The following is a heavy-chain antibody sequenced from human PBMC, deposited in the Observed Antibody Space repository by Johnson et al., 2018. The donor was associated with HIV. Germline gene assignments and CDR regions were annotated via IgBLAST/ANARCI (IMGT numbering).Heavy chain of an antibody. CDR1: GFTFSSYA. Sequence: EVQLVESGGGLVQPGGSLRLSCAASGFTFSSYAMTWVRQAPGKGLEWVAGISGSGGGTYYADSVKGRFTISRDNSKNTVFLQMNSLRAGDTAVYYCARGPRRDAFDIWGQGTMVTVSS. J-gene: IGHJ3*02. CDR2: ISGSGGGT. CDR3: ARGPRRDAFDI. V-gene: IGHV3-23*04.